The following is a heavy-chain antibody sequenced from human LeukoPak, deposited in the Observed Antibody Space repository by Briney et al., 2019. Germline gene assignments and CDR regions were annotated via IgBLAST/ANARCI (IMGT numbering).Heavy chain of an antibody. CDR3: ARDPGSSGWPKYYFDY. J-gene: IGHJ4*02. CDR2: IIPIFGTA. Sequence: ASVKVSCKASGGTFSSYAISWVRQAPGQELEWMGGIIPIFGTANYAQKFQGRVTITADESTSTAYMELSSLRSEDTAVYYCARDPGSSGWPKYYFDYWGQGTLVTVSS. V-gene: IGHV1-69*01. CDR1: GGTFSSYA. D-gene: IGHD6-19*01.